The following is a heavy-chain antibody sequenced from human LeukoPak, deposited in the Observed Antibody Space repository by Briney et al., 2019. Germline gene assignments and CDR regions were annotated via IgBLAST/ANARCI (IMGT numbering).Heavy chain of an antibody. V-gene: IGHV3-48*04. CDR1: GVTFSSYI. J-gene: IGHJ4*02. CDR3: ARDGASSGYYGYPHFDY. Sequence: PGGALRLSCAASGVTFSSYIMNCVRHAPRKGLGRVSYISSSSITIYYADSVKGRFTISRDNAKNSLYLQMNSLRAEDTPVYYCARDGASSGYYGYPHFDYWGQGTLVTVSS. CDR2: ISSSSITI. D-gene: IGHD3-22*01.